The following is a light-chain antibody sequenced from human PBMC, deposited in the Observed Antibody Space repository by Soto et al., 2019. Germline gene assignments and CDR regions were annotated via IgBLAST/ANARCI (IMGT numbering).Light chain of an antibody. J-gene: IGLJ3*02. Sequence: QTVVTQEPSFSVSPGGTVTLTCGLSSGSVSTNYYPSWYQQTPGQAPRPLIYSTNTRSSGVPDRSSGSILGNKAALTITGAQADDESDYYCVLYMGSGIWVFGGGTKVTVL. CDR1: SGSVSTNYY. CDR3: VLYMGSGIWV. V-gene: IGLV8-61*01. CDR2: STN.